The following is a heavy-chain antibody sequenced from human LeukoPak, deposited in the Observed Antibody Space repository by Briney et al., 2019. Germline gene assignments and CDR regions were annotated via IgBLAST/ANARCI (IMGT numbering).Heavy chain of an antibody. CDR2: IWYDGSNR. Sequence: GRSLRLSCAASGFTFSSYGMHWVRQAPGKGLEWVAVIWYDGSNRYYADSVKGRFTISRDNSKNTLYLQMNSLRAEDTAVYYCARDKAGYFDYWGQGTLVTVSS. CDR1: GFTFSSYG. CDR3: ARDKAGYFDY. V-gene: IGHV3-33*01. J-gene: IGHJ4*02.